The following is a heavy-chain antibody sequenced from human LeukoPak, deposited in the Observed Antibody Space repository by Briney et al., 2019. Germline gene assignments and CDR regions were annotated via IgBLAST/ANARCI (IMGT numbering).Heavy chain of an antibody. J-gene: IGHJ4*02. CDR3: ARVGSFVGQPNV. CDR2: IYYSGST. V-gene: IGHV4-39*07. CDR1: GGSISSSSYY. D-gene: IGHD3-10*01. Sequence: SETLSLTCTVSGGSISSSSYYWGWIRQPPGKGLEWIGSIYYSGSTNYNPSLKSRVTISVDTSKNQFSLKLRSVTAADTAVYYCARVGSFVGQPNVWGQGTLVTVSS.